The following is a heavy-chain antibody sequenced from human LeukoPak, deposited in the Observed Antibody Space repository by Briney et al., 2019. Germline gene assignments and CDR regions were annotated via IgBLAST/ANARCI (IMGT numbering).Heavy chain of an antibody. Sequence: GGSLRLSCAASGFTFSSYAMNWVRQASGKGLEWVSAISGSGGSTYYADSVKGRFTISRDNSKNTLYLQMNSLRAEDTAVYYCAKDKGLDSSGYGDAFDIWGQGTMVTVSS. CDR2: ISGSGGST. CDR1: GFTFSSYA. D-gene: IGHD3-22*01. CDR3: AKDKGLDSSGYGDAFDI. V-gene: IGHV3-23*01. J-gene: IGHJ3*02.